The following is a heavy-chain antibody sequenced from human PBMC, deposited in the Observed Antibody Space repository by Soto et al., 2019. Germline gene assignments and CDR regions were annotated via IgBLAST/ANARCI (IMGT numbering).Heavy chain of an antibody. CDR2: IYYSGST. CDR1: GGSISSGGYY. CDR3: ARDNWNDGGHYYYYGMDV. J-gene: IGHJ6*02. V-gene: IGHV4-31*03. Sequence: PSETLSLTCTVSGGSISSGGYYWSWIRQDPGKGLEWIGYIYYSGSTYYNPSLKSRVTISVDTSKNQFSLKLSSVTAADTAVYYCARDNWNDGGHYYYYGMDVWGQGTTVTVSS. D-gene: IGHD1-20*01.